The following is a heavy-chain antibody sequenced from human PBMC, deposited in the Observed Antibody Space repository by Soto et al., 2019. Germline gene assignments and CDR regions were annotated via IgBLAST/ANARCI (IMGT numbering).Heavy chain of an antibody. V-gene: IGHV3-15*07. CDR3: TTDPPKTWIQPRDY. CDR2: IKSKTDGGTT. Sequence: GGSLRLSCAASDFTFSNAWINWVRQAPGKGLEWVGRIKSKTDGGTTDYAAPVKGRFTISRDDSKNTLYLQMNSLKTEDTAVYYCTTDPPKTWIQPRDYWGQGTLVTVSS. D-gene: IGHD5-18*01. CDR1: DFTFSNAW. J-gene: IGHJ4*02.